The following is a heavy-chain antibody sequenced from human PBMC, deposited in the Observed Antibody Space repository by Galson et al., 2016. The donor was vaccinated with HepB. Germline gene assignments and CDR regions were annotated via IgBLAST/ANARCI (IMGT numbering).Heavy chain of an antibody. CDR2: LSVSGAYT. Sequence: SLRLSCAASGFTFRTYSMNWVRQAPGKGLEWVSSLSVSGAYTYYADSVKGRFTISRDNARNSLYLQMDGLRVDDTAVYYCARSLHGGGWNDPFDYWGQGTLVTVSS. CDR3: ARSLHGGGWNDPFDY. D-gene: IGHD1-1*01. CDR1: GFTFRTYS. V-gene: IGHV3-21*01. J-gene: IGHJ4*02.